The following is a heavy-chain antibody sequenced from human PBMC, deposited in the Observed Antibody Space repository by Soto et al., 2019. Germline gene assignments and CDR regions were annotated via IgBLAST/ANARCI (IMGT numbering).Heavy chain of an antibody. CDR2: TYYSGNT. Sequence: QVHLQESGPGLVKPSQTLSLTCTVSGGSISTGGYYWNWIRQHPGKGLEWIGYTYYSGNTFYNPSLKSRVTSSVDTSKHQFSLKLNSVTAADTAVYYCARGRRESSVRNYFDSWGQGTLVTVSS. D-gene: IGHD3-22*01. CDR1: GGSISTGGYY. V-gene: IGHV4-31*03. CDR3: ARGRRESSVRNYFDS. J-gene: IGHJ4*02.